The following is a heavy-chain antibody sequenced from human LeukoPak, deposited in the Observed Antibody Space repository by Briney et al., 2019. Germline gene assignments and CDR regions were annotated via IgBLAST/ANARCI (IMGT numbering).Heavy chain of an antibody. Sequence: GESLKISCKGSGYSFTSYWLGWVRQMPGKGLEWMGIIYPGDSDTRYSPSFQGQVTISADKSISTAYLQWSSLKASDTAMYYCARSRVTMVRGVIIPPLYYFDYWGQGTLVTVSS. J-gene: IGHJ4*02. CDR1: GYSFTSYW. CDR3: ARSRVTMVRGVIIPPLYYFDY. CDR2: IYPGDSDT. V-gene: IGHV5-51*01. D-gene: IGHD3-10*01.